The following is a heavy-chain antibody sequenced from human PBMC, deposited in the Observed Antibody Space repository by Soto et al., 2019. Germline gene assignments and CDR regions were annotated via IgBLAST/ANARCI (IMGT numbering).Heavy chain of an antibody. V-gene: IGHV3-30-3*01. D-gene: IGHD2-2*01. CDR2: ISYDGSNK. J-gene: IGHJ4*02. CDR3: ARVLPATLGFDY. Sequence: PGGSLRLSCAASGFTFSSYAMHWVRQAPGKGLEWVAVISYDGSNKYYADSVKGRFTISRDNSKNTLYLQMNSLRAEDTAVYYCARVLPATLGFDYWGQGTLVTVSS. CDR1: GFTFSSYA.